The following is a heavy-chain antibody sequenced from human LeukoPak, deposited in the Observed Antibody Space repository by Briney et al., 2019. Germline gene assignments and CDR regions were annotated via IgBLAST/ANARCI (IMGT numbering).Heavy chain of an antibody. Sequence: GASVKVSCKASGGTFNRYGFTWVRQAPGQGLEWLGVIIPFLGTPNYAQKFQGRVTITTDESTSTAYMEVSSLTSEDTAVYYCATTGQLVPDYYHYYMDVWGLGTTVTVSS. J-gene: IGHJ6*03. CDR2: IIPFLGTP. V-gene: IGHV1-69*05. CDR3: ATTGQLVPDYYHYYMDV. D-gene: IGHD6-6*01. CDR1: GGTFNRYG.